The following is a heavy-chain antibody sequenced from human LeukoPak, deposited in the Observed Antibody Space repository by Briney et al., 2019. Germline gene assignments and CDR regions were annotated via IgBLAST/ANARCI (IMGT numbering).Heavy chain of an antibody. CDR3: ARCFSYGSGSYVWFDP. CDR2: IYPGDSVT. CDR1: GYRFTNYW. V-gene: IGHV5-51*01. J-gene: IGHJ5*02. Sequence: GESLKISCKGSGYRFTNYWIGWVRQMPGKGLEWMGIIYPGDSVTRYSPSFQGQVTISADKSISTAYLQWSSLKASDTAIYYCARCFSYGSGSYVWFDPWGQGTLVTVSS. D-gene: IGHD3-10*01.